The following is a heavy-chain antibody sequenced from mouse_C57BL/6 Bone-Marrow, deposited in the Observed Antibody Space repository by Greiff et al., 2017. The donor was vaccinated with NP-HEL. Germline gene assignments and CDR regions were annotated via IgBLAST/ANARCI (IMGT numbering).Heavy chain of an antibody. CDR3: ARRWLLRLYYFDY. CDR1: GYTFTSYW. D-gene: IGHD2-3*01. J-gene: IGHJ2*01. CDR2: IHPNSGST. Sequence: VQLQQPGAELVKPGASVKLSCKASGYTFTSYWMHWVKQRPGQGLEWIGMIHPNSGSTNYNEKFKSKATLTVDKSSSTAYMQLSSLTSEDSAVYYCARRWLLRLYYFDYWGQGTTLTVSS. V-gene: IGHV1-64*01.